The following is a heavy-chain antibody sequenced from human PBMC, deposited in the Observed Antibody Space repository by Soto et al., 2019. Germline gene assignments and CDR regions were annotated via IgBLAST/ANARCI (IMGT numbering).Heavy chain of an antibody. J-gene: IGHJ6*02. D-gene: IGHD3-3*01. CDR2: IKSKTDGGTT. CDR1: GFTFSNAW. CDR3: TTVEVIFYYYYYYGMDV. Sequence: EVQLVESGGGLVKPGGSLRLSCAASGFTFSNAWMNWVRQAPGKGLEWVGRIKSKTDGGTTDYAAPVKGRFTISRDDSTNTLYLQMNSLKTEDTAVYYCTTVEVIFYYYYYYGMDVWGQGTTVTVSS. V-gene: IGHV3-15*07.